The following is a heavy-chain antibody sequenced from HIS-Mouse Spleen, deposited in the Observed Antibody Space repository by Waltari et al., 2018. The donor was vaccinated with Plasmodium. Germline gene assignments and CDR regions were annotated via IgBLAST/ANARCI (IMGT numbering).Heavy chain of an antibody. CDR2: INHSGST. CDR3: ARVTSSGVYWYFDL. Sequence: QVQLQQWGAGLLKPSETRSLTCAVYGGSFSGSYWSWIRQPPGKGLEWIGEINHSGSTNYNPSLKSRVTISVDTSKNQFSLKLSSVTAADTAVYYCARVTSSGVYWYFDLWGRGTLVTVSS. D-gene: IGHD3-3*01. CDR1: GGSFSGSY. V-gene: IGHV4-34*01. J-gene: IGHJ2*01.